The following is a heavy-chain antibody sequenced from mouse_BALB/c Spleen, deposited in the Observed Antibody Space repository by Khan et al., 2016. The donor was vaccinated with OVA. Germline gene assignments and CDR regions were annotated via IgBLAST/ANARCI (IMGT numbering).Heavy chain of an antibody. V-gene: IGHV3-2*02. J-gene: IGHJ3*01. CDR2: INYSGNT. D-gene: IGHD2-4*01. CDR1: GYSITSEYA. Sequence: EVKLLESGPGLVKPSQSLSLTCTVTGYSITSEYAWNWIRQFPGNKLEWMGYINYSGNTRFNPSLKSRTSITRDTSKNPFFLHLNSVTTEDTATYFCARKDYYDYNPFPYWGQGTLVTVSA. CDR3: ARKDYYDYNPFPY.